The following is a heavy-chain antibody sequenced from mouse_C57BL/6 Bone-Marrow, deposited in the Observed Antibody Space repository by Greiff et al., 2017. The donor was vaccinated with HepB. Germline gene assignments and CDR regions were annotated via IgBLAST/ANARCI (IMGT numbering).Heavy chain of an antibody. CDR2: IWRGGST. Sequence: VKLLESGPGLVQPSQSLSITCTVSGFSLTSYGVHWVRQSPGQGLEWLGVIWRGGSTDYNAAFMSRLSITKDNSKSQVFFKMNSLQADDTAIYYCAKKGRGAHYFDYWGQGTTLTVSS. CDR3: AKKGRGAHYFDY. J-gene: IGHJ2*01. V-gene: IGHV2-5*01. D-gene: IGHD3-1*01. CDR1: GFSLTSYG.